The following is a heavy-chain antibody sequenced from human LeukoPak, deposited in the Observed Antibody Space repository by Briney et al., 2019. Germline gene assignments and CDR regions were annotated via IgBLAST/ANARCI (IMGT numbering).Heavy chain of an antibody. CDR3: AKKKTGYYYDSSGYFYFDY. D-gene: IGHD3-22*01. CDR2: ISGSGGST. CDR1: GFTFSSYG. J-gene: IGHJ4*02. Sequence: GGSLRLSCAASGFTFSSYGTSWVRQAPGKGLEWVSAISGSGGSTYYADSVKGRFTISRDNSKNTLYLQMNSLRAEDTAVHYCAKKKTGYYYDSSGYFYFDYWGQGTLVTVSS. V-gene: IGHV3-23*01.